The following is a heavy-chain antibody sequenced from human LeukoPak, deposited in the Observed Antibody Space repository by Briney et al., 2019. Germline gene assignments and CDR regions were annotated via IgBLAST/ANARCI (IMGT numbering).Heavy chain of an antibody. CDR3: ARVPVAVAGHFDC. CDR1: GFTFSSYS. J-gene: IGHJ4*02. CDR2: ISSSSSYI. V-gene: IGHV3-21*01. D-gene: IGHD6-19*01. Sequence: GGSLRLSCAASGFTFSSYSMNWVRQAPGKGLEWVSSISSSSSYIYYADSVKGRFIISRDNAKNSLYLQMNSPTAEDTAVYYCARVPVAVAGHFDCWGQGTLVTVSS.